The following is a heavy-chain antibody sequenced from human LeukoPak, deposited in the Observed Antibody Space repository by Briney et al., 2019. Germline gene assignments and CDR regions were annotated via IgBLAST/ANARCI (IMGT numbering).Heavy chain of an antibody. CDR2: IWYDGSNK. J-gene: IGHJ4*02. Sequence: GGSLRLSCAASGFTFSSYGMHWVRQAPGKGLEWVAVIWYDGSNKYYADSVKGRFTISRDNSKNTLYLQMNSLRAEDTAVYYCARDHTIFGVARYYFDYWGQGTLVTVSS. CDR1: GFTFSSYG. D-gene: IGHD3-3*01. V-gene: IGHV3-33*01. CDR3: ARDHTIFGVARYYFDY.